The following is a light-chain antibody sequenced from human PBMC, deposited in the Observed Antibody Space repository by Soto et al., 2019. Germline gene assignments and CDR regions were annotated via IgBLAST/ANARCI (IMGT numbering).Light chain of an antibody. CDR1: QGISSY. CDR3: QQHNSYPLT. Sequence: IQLTQSPSSLSASVGDRVTITCRASQGISSYLAWYQQKPGKAPKLLIYAASTLQSGVPSRFSGSGSGTDFTLTINSLQPEDVATYYCQQHNSYPLTFGGGTKVEIK. V-gene: IGKV1-9*01. J-gene: IGKJ4*01. CDR2: AAS.